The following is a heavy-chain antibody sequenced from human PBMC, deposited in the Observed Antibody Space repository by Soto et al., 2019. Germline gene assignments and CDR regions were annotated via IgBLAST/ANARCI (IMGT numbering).Heavy chain of an antibody. Sequence: EVQLLESGGGLLQPGGSLRLSCAASGFTFSNYAMSWVRQAPGKGLEWVSAISGSGGSTYYADSLKGRFTISRDNTKKTLYLPLNSLRAEDTAVYYCAKDSRGDYLDRRGYYRLRDENWGQGTLVTVSS. J-gene: IGHJ4*02. CDR3: AKDSRGDYLDRRGYYRLRDEN. CDR1: GFTFSNYA. V-gene: IGHV3-23*01. D-gene: IGHD3-22*01. CDR2: ISGSGGST.